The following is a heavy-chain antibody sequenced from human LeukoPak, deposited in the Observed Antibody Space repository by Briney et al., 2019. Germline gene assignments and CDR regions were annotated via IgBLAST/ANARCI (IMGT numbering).Heavy chain of an antibody. CDR2: IIPIFGTA. J-gene: IGHJ4*02. CDR1: VGTFSSYA. CDR3: ARGPGYCSSTSCYTDYFDY. D-gene: IGHD2-2*02. Sequence: ASVKVSCKASVGTFSSYAISWVRQAPGQGLEWVGGIIPIFGTANYAQKFQGRVTITTDESTSTAYMELSSLRSEDTAVYYCARGPGYCSSTSCYTDYFDYWGQGTLVTVSS. V-gene: IGHV1-69*05.